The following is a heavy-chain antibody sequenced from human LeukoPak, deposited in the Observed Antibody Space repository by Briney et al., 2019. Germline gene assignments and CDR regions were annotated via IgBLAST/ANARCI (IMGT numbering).Heavy chain of an antibody. V-gene: IGHV4-34*01. Sequence: SETLSLSCAAYGGTFSGYYWSWIRQPPGKGLEWIGEINHSGSTNYNPSLKSRVTISVDTSKNQFSLKLSSVTAADTAVYYWASWAQAARTRHFDYWGQGTLVTVSS. D-gene: IGHD6-6*01. CDR1: GGTFSGYY. CDR2: INHSGST. J-gene: IGHJ4*02. CDR3: ASWAQAARTRHFDY.